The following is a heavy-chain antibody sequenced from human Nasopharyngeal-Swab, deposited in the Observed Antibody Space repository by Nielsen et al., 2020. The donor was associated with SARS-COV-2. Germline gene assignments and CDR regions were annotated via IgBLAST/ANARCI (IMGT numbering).Heavy chain of an antibody. J-gene: IGHJ6*02. Sequence: WIRQPPGEGLEWIGYIFDSGNTNYNPILKSRVTISVDTSNNQFSLTLNSVTAADTAVYYCARDPDILIIAAHYYGMDVWGQGTTVTVSS. D-gene: IGHD6-6*01. V-gene: IGHV4-59*01. CDR3: ARDPDILIIAAHYYGMDV. CDR2: IFDSGNT.